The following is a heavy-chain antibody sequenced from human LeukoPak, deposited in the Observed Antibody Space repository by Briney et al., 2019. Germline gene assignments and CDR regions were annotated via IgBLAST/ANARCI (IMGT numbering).Heavy chain of an antibody. J-gene: IGHJ5*02. V-gene: IGHV3-73*01. D-gene: IGHD1-26*01. CDR3: TRDSGTYNWLDP. CDR2: IDKKANFYAT. CDR1: GFSFSGSA. Sequence: GGSLRLSCAASGFSFSGSAIHWVRQSSGKGLEWVGHIDKKANFYATASAASVEGRFTISRDDSRNTAYLQMTSLKTEDTALYYCTRDSGTYNWLDPWGQGTLVIVSS.